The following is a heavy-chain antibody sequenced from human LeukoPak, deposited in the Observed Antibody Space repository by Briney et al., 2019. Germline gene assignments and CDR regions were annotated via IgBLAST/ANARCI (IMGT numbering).Heavy chain of an antibody. CDR2: IYYSGST. Sequence: PSETLSLTCTVSGGSISSYYWSWIRQPPGKGLEWIGYIYYSGSTNYNPSLKSRVTISVDTSKNQFSLKLSSVTAADTAVYYCALVSPRDAFDIWGQGTMVTVSS. CDR3: ALVSPRDAFDI. D-gene: IGHD6-6*01. V-gene: IGHV4-59*08. CDR1: GGSISSYY. J-gene: IGHJ3*02.